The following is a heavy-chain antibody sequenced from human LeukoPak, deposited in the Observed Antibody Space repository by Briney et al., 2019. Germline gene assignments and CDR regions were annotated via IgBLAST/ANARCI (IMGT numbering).Heavy chain of an antibody. J-gene: IGHJ4*02. D-gene: IGHD2-15*01. CDR3: ASYCSGGSCYSEGFDY. CDR2: ISYDGSNK. Sequence: GRSLRLSCAASGFTFSSYGMHWVRQAPGKGLEWVAVISYDGSNKYYADSVKGRFTISRDNSKNTLYLQMNSLRAEDTAVYYCASYCSGGSCYSEGFDYWGQGTLVTVSS. V-gene: IGHV3-30*03. CDR1: GFTFSSYG.